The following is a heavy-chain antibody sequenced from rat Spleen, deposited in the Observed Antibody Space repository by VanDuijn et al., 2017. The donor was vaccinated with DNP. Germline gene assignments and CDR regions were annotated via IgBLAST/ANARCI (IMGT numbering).Heavy chain of an antibody. CDR3: ARALWVSWYFDF. CDR2: IGSDGYAP. V-gene: IGHV5-7*01. J-gene: IGHJ1*01. D-gene: IGHD1-7*01. CDR1: GFTFSDYN. Sequence: EVQLVESGGGLVQPGRSLKLSCAASGFTFSDYNMAWVRQAPKKGLEWVAYIGSDGYAPYYGDSVKGRFAISRDNAKSSLYLQMNSLKSEDTATYYCARALWVSWYFDFWGPGTMVTVSS.